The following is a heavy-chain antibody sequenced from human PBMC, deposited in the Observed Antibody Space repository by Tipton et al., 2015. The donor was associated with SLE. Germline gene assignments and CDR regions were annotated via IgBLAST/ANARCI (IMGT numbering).Heavy chain of an antibody. D-gene: IGHD6-19*01. CDR1: GGSISSGDYY. V-gene: IGHV4-30-4*01. CDR3: AGGSGSGWLDY. Sequence: TLSLTCTVSGGSISSGDYYWSWIRQPPGKGLEWIGYIYYSGSTYYNPSLKSRVTISVDTSKNQFSLKLSSVTAADTAVYYCAGGSGSGWLDYWGQRTLVTVSS. J-gene: IGHJ4*02. CDR2: IYYSGST.